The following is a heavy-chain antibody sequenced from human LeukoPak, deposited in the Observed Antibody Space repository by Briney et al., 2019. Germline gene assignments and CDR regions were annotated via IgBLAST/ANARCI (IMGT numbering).Heavy chain of an antibody. CDR1: GFTVSSNY. Sequence: GGSLRLSCAASGFTVSSNYMSWVRQAPGKGLEWVSVIYSCGSTYYADSVKGRFTISRDNSKNTLYLQMNSLRAEDTAVYYCARTRSGWTGRLDYWGQGTLVTVSS. D-gene: IGHD6-19*01. V-gene: IGHV3-66*01. J-gene: IGHJ4*02. CDR2: IYSCGST. CDR3: ARTRSGWTGRLDY.